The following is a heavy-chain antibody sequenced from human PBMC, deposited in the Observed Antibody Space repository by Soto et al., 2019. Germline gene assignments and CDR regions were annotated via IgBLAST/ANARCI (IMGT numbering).Heavy chain of an antibody. D-gene: IGHD6-19*01. CDR3: AKATTNGGWFNPFDS. J-gene: IGHJ4*02. V-gene: IGHV3-23*01. CDR1: GFSFVNYA. Sequence: GXSLRLSCAASGFSFVNYAMNWVRQAPGKGLEWVSGLSGSGTSTYYADSVKGRFTISRDNSRDTLFLQMNSLTADDTAVYYCAKATTNGGWFNPFDSWGQGALVTVSS. CDR2: LSGSGTST.